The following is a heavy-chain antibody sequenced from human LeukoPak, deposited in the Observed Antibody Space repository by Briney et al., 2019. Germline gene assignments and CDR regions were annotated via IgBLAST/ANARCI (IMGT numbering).Heavy chain of an antibody. CDR2: ISYDGSNK. V-gene: IGHV3-30*18. CDR1: GFTFSSYG. J-gene: IGHJ4*02. D-gene: IGHD3-16*01. Sequence: GRSLRLSCAASGFTFSSYGMHWVRQAPGKGLEWVAVISYDGSNKYYAGSVKGRFTISRDNSKNTLYLQMNSLRAEDTAVYYCAKDWGYGLDYWGQGTLVTVSS. CDR3: AKDWGYGLDY.